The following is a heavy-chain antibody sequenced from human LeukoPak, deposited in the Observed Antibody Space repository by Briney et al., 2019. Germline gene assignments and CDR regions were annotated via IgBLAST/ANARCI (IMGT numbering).Heavy chain of an antibody. Sequence: PGGSLRLSCAASGFNYSSYTMNWVRQAPGMGLEWLSYISASRGITYYADSVKGRFTISRDNSKDTLYLQMNSLRADDLAVYYCAREYASGYYRTFDYWGQGTVVTVSS. V-gene: IGHV3-48*01. J-gene: IGHJ4*02. CDR1: GFNYSSYT. CDR3: AREYASGYYRTFDY. CDR2: ISASRGIT. D-gene: IGHD3-22*01.